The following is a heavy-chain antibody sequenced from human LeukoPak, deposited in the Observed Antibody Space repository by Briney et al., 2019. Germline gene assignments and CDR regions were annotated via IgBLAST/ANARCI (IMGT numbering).Heavy chain of an antibody. J-gene: IGHJ4*02. CDR2: ISYDGTTK. CDR3: ARGPLSGYEDY. Sequence: GGSLRLSCAASGFTFDNFALHWVRQAPGKGLEWVALISYDGTTKFYADSVRGRFTVSRDNSENTLYLEMNSLRLEDTAVYYCARGPLSGYEDYWGQGILVAVSP. D-gene: IGHD5-12*01. CDR1: GFTFDNFA. V-gene: IGHV3-30-3*01.